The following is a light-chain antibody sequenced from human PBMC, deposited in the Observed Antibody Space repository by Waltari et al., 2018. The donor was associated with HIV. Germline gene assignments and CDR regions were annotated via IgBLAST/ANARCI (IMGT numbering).Light chain of an antibody. CDR2: DVN. CDR3: ASNRLDYTLI. Sequence: QSALTQPASVSGFPGQSLNISCTGFTTASRFKHHVPWYQQYAGNIPRLIIFDVNNRPSGISDRFSGSRSGNSAFLTFSGLQSGDEAHYYCASNRLDYTLIFGGGTKLTVL. J-gene: IGLJ2*01. CDR1: TTASRFKHH. V-gene: IGLV2-14*03.